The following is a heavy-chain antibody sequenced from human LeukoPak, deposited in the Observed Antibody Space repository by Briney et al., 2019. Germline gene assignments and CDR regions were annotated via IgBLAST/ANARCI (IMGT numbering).Heavy chain of an antibody. V-gene: IGHV1-69*13. CDR2: IIPIFGTA. CDR1: GGTFSSYA. D-gene: IGHD1-14*01. CDR3: ARSRNQNYCYYYMDV. J-gene: IGHJ6*03. Sequence: SVKVSCQASGGTFSSYAISWVRQAPGQGLEWMGGIIPIFGTANYAQKFQGRITITADESTSTAYMELSSLRSEDTAVYYCARSRNQNYCYYYMDVWGKGTTVTISS.